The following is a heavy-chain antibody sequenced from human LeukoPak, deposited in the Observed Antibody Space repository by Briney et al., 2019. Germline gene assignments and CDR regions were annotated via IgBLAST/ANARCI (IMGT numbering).Heavy chain of an antibody. J-gene: IGHJ4*02. CDR2: IYPGDSDT. D-gene: IGHD6-19*01. CDR3: ARLQLLGGGGFFDY. Sequence: GESLKISCKGSGYSFTSYWIGWGRQMPGIGLEWMGVIYPGDSDTRYSPSYQGQVTISADKSISTAYLQWSNLEASETPMYYLARLQLLGGGGFFDYWGQGTLVTVSS. V-gene: IGHV5-51*01. CDR1: GYSFTSYW.